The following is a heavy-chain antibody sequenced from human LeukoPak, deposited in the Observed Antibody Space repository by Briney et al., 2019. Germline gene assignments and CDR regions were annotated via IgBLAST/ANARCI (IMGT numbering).Heavy chain of an antibody. CDR1: GFTISSDG. CDR3: ARRKLWLLWLDY. V-gene: IGHV3-7*02. Sequence: GGTLRLTCAASGFTISSDGKSWGWQAQGKGMGWESNMKKDGSEKNYEDSVTARFTISRDNPKNSLYLPINSLRAEDTAVYYCARRKLWLLWLDYWGQGTLVTVSS. D-gene: IGHD5-18*01. CDR2: MKKDGSEK. J-gene: IGHJ4*02.